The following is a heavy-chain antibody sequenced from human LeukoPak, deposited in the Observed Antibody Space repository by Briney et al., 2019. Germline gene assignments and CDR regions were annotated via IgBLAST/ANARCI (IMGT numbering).Heavy chain of an antibody. V-gene: IGHV3-53*04. Sequence: GGSLRLSCAASGFTVSTNCMTWVRQAPGKGLEWVPTIYSGGTTYYADSVMGRFTISRHNSRNTLYLQMNSLKAENTAVYYCARVDTVMAYYFDLWGQGTLVTVSS. CDR1: GFTVSTNC. CDR3: ARVDTVMAYYFDL. D-gene: IGHD5-18*01. CDR2: IYSGGTT. J-gene: IGHJ4*02.